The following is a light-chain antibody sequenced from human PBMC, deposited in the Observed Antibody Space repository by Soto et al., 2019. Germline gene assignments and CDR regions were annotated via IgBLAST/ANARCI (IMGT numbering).Light chain of an antibody. CDR3: KQSYSTPRT. V-gene: IGKV1-39*01. CDR1: QSISSY. CDR2: AAY. J-gene: IGKJ1*01. Sequence: DIQMTQSPSSVSASVGDRVTITCRASQSISSYLNWYQERPGKAHKVLIHAAYSLESGVQSRFSGSGSGTDFTLTIRSLQLEDFATYYCKQSYSTPRTFGQGTKVDIK.